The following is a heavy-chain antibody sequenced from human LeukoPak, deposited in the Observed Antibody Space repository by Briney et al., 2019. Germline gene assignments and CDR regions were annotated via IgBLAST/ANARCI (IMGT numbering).Heavy chain of an antibody. Sequence: KPGGSLRLSCAASGFTFSDYYMSWIRQAPGKGLEWVSYISSSSSYTNYADSVKGRFTISRDNAKNSLYLQMNSLRAEDTAVYYCARVSRDFYSNYYYYYGMDVWGQGTTVTVSS. CDR3: ARVSRDFYSNYYYYYGMDV. V-gene: IGHV3-11*06. J-gene: IGHJ6*02. D-gene: IGHD4-11*01. CDR1: GFTFSDYY. CDR2: ISSSSSYT.